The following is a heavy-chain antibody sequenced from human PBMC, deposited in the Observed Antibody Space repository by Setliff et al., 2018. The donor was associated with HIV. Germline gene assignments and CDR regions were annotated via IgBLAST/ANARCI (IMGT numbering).Heavy chain of an antibody. Sequence: SETLSLTCTVSGYSIISSNWWGWIRQPPGKGLAWTGYIYYSGSTYYNPSLKSRVTMSVDTSKNHFSLKLSSVTAVDTAVYYCARDRSHPPYYMDVWGKGTTVTVSS. CDR2: IYYSGST. CDR1: GYSIISSNW. J-gene: IGHJ6*03. V-gene: IGHV4-28*03. CDR3: ARDRSHPPYYMDV.